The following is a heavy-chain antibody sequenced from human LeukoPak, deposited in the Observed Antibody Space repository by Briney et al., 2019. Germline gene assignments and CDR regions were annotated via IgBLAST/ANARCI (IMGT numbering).Heavy chain of an antibody. V-gene: IGHV1-2*02. J-gene: IGHJ4*02. CDR3: AGEYCSGGSCRQGVDY. D-gene: IGHD2-15*01. CDR2: INPNSGDT. Sequence: ASVKVSCKASGYTFTDYYMHWVRQAPGQGLEWMGWINPNSGDTNHAQNFQGRVTLTRDTSISTDYMELSSLRSDDWAVDYCAGEYCSGGSCRQGVDYWGQGTLVTVSS. CDR1: GYTFTDYY.